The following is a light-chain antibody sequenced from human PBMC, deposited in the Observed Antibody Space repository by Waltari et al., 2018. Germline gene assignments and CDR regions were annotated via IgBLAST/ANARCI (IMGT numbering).Light chain of an antibody. Sequence: DIQMTQSPSTLSASVGDRVTITCRASQSINSWLAWYQQRPGKAPKLLIYEASRLESGVPSTFSGSGSETEFTLTISSLQPEDFATYDCQQYNSYPYTFGQGTKLEVK. CDR2: EAS. V-gene: IGKV1-5*03. CDR3: QQYNSYPYT. CDR1: QSINSW. J-gene: IGKJ2*01.